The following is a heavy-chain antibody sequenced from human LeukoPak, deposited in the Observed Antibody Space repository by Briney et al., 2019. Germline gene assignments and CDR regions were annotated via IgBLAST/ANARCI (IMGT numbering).Heavy chain of an antibody. D-gene: IGHD5-24*01. Sequence: GGSLRLSCAASGFTFSSHWMHWVRQAPGKGLVWVSRINSDGSGTIYADSVKGRFTISRDNSNHTLSLQMNSLRVEDTAIYYCVKDIQLSTWGLGTMVTVSS. J-gene: IGHJ3*01. CDR2: INSDGSGT. CDR3: VKDIQLST. V-gene: IGHV3-74*01. CDR1: GFTFSSHW.